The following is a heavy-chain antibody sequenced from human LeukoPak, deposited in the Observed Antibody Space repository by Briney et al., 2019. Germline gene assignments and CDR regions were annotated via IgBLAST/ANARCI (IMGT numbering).Heavy chain of an antibody. CDR1: GYSISSGYY. Sequence: SETLSLTCAVSGYSISSGYYWGWIRQPPGKGLEWIGSIYRSGSTYYNPSLKSRVTISVDTSKNQFSLKLSTVTAADTAVYYCAMSKDGTVDYWGQGTLVTVSS. CDR2: IYRSGST. D-gene: IGHD1-1*01. J-gene: IGHJ4*02. CDR3: AMSKDGTVDY. V-gene: IGHV4-38-2*01.